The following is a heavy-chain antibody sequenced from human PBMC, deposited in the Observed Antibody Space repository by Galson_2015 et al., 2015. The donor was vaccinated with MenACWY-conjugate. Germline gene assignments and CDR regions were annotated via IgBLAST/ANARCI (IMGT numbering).Heavy chain of an antibody. Sequence: QSGAEVKKPGESLRISCKASGYSFTSYWITWVRQMPGKGLEWMGRIDPSDSYTDYSPSFQGHVTISADKSISTAYLQWSSLEASDTAIYYCARHLYNDSGGSFDVWGQGTMVTVSS. J-gene: IGHJ3*01. V-gene: IGHV5-10-1*01. CDR1: GYSFTSYW. CDR3: ARHLYNDSGGSFDV. D-gene: IGHD3-22*01. CDR2: IDPSDSYT.